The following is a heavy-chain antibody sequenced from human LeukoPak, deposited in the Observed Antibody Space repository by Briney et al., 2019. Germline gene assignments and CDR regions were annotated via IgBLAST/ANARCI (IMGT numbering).Heavy chain of an antibody. CDR2: ISPDGNNK. CDR3: ATGALPIGFLESIRPGNYFSNYMGV. D-gene: IGHD3-3*02. CDR1: GLNFNTYP. Sequence: SGDSVRLFCDACGLNFNTYPMLWPRQAPGKGLEWMTLISPDGNNKDYADSVKGRFTISRDNSKNTLFLQMTSLTSEDTGVYYCATGALPIGFLESIRPGNYFSNYMGVWGKGTMVIVSS. V-gene: IGHV3-30*04. J-gene: IGHJ6*03.